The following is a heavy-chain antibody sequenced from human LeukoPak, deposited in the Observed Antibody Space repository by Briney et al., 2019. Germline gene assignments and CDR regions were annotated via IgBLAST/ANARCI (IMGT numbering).Heavy chain of an antibody. J-gene: IGHJ4*02. Sequence: GGSLRLSCGASGFTLTDYNMHWGREAPGKGLGYVAFIRFDGTTEYYTDSVKGRFTMSRDKSKNTLYLQRNSLRGEDTAVYYCARGAAVALELWGQGTLVTVSS. D-gene: IGHD6-19*01. CDR1: GFTLTDYN. V-gene: IGHV3-30*02. CDR3: ARGAAVALEL. CDR2: IRFDGTTE.